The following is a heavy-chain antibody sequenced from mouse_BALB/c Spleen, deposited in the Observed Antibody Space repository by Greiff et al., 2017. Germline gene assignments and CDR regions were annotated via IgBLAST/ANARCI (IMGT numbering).Heavy chain of an antibody. Sequence: EVKLVESGPELEKPGASVKISCKASGYSFTGYNMNWVKQSNGKSLEWIGYIDPYNGGTSYNQKFKGKATLTVDKSSSTAYMHLNSLTSEDSAVYYCARSSGYAMDYWGQGTSVTVSS. V-gene: IGHV1S135*01. J-gene: IGHJ4*01. CDR3: ARSSGYAMDY. CDR1: GYSFTGYN. D-gene: IGHD3-1*01. CDR2: IDPYNGGT.